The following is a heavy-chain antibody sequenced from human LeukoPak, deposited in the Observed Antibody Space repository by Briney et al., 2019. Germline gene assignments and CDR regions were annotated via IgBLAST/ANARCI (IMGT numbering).Heavy chain of an antibody. Sequence: SETLSLTCTVSGGSISSHHWSWVRQPPGKGLEGIGYIYYSGSTNYNPSLKSRVTISVDTSKNQFSLKLSSVTAADTAVYYCARVSSGWYYFDYWGQGTLVTVSS. CDR2: IYYSGST. V-gene: IGHV4-59*11. D-gene: IGHD6-19*01. J-gene: IGHJ4*02. CDR3: ARVSSGWYYFDY. CDR1: GGSISSHH.